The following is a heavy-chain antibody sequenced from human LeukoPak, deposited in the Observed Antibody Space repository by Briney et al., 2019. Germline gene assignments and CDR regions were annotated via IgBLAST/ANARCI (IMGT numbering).Heavy chain of an antibody. Sequence: GESLKISCKGSGYSFTSYWIGWVRQMPGKGLEWMGIIYPGDSDTRYSPSFQGQVTISADKSISTAYLQWSSLKASDTAMYYCAGWAYTPYYYYGMDVWGKGTTVTVSS. CDR1: GYSFTSYW. J-gene: IGHJ6*04. D-gene: IGHD2-2*02. CDR2: IYPGDSDT. CDR3: AGWAYTPYYYYGMDV. V-gene: IGHV5-51*01.